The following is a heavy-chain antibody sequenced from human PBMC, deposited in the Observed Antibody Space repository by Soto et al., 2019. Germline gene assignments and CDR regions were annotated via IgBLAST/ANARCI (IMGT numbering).Heavy chain of an antibody. CDR3: ARDPTSYYDFWSGYQNYFDY. V-gene: IGHV3-7*03. J-gene: IGHJ4*02. D-gene: IGHD3-3*01. CDR2: IKQDGSEK. CDR1: GFTFSSYW. Sequence: GALRLSCAASGFTFSSYWMSWVRQAPGKGLEWVANIKQDGSEKYYVDSVKGRFTISRDNAKNSLYLQMNSLRAEDTAVYYCARDPTSYYDFWSGYQNYFDYWGQGTLVTVSS.